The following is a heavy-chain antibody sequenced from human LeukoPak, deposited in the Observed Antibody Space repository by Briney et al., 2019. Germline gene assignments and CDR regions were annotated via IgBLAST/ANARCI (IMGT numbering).Heavy chain of an antibody. CDR2: ISCSGGST. V-gene: IGHV3-23*01. CDR1: GFTYSSCA. Sequence: GGSLRLSCAASGFTYSSCARSGGRQAPGKGLEWVSAISCSGGSTYYADSVKGRFTISIDNSKNTLYLQMNSLRAEHTAVYYCAKSSASSGSYYFDYWGQGTLVTVSS. D-gene: IGHD3-22*01. J-gene: IGHJ4*02. CDR3: AKSSASSGSYYFDY.